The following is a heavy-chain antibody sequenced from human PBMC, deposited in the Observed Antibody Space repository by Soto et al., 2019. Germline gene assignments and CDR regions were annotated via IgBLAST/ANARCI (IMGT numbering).Heavy chain of an antibody. CDR2: INQGGST. CDR1: GGSFTGPY. V-gene: IGHV4-34*01. D-gene: IGHD3-3*01. CDR3: AGDSLKFLSR. Sequence: SETLSLTCTVFGGSFTGPYWTFIRQPPGKGLEWIGEINQGGSTNYNPSLESRITLSIDTSRNQFSLRLKSVTAADTAIYYCAGDSLKFLSRWGQGTLVTVSS. J-gene: IGHJ4*02.